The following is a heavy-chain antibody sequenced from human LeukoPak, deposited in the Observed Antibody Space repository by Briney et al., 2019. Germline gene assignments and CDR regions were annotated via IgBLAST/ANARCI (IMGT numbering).Heavy chain of an antibody. J-gene: IGHJ4*02. CDR1: GGSISSSGYY. CDR3: ARGPLGETLDY. CDR2: IYYSGTT. Sequence: SETLSLTCTVSGGSISSSGYYWSWIRQPPGKGLEWIGGIYYSGTTYYNPSLKSRVTISIDTSKNQLSLKLSSVTAADTAVFYCARGPLGETLDYWGQGTLVTVSS. V-gene: IGHV4-39*01.